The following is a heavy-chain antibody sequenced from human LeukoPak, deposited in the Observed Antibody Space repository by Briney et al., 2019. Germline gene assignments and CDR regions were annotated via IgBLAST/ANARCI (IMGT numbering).Heavy chain of an antibody. CDR1: GFTFSSYG. Sequence: GGSLRLSCAASGFTFSSYGMHWVRQAPGKGLEWVAVIWYDGSNKYYADSVKGRFTISRDNSKNTLYLQMNSLRAEDTAVYYCARGYCSGGSCHPSPYYYYGMDVWGQGTTVTVSS. J-gene: IGHJ6*02. CDR3: ARGYCSGGSCHPSPYYYYGMDV. CDR2: IWYDGSNK. D-gene: IGHD2-15*01. V-gene: IGHV3-33*01.